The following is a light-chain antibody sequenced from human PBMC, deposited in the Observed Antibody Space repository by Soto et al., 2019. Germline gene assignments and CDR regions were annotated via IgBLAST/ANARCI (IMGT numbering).Light chain of an antibody. CDR1: SSDVGSYDY. V-gene: IGLV2-14*03. J-gene: IGLJ1*01. CDR2: DVN. CDR3: CAYSTSGTHV. Sequence: QSSLTQPASVSASPGQTITFSCPGTSSDVGSYDYVSWHQQHPGKAPKLIIYDVNNRPSGVPSRFCGSKSGNTASLIISGLQTEDEADYYCCAYSTSGTHVFGTGTKVTVL.